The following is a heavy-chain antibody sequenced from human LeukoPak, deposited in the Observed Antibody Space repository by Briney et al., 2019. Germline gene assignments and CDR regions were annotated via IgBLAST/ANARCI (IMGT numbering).Heavy chain of an antibody. Sequence: GGSLRLSCAASGFNFISYSMSWVREAPGKGLEWVSVIRGSGVSTYYADSVKGRFTISRDNSKNTLYLQMNNLRDEDTAVYYCARGARMGGMDVWGQGTPVTVSS. CDR1: GFNFISYS. CDR2: IRGSGVST. D-gene: IGHD3-16*01. J-gene: IGHJ6*02. CDR3: ARGARMGGMDV. V-gene: IGHV3-23*01.